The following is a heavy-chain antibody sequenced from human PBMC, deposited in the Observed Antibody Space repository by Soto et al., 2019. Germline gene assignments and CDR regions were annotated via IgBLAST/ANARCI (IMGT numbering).Heavy chain of an antibody. CDR3: ARVWGSYYEFYYYGMDV. V-gene: IGHV1-18*01. CDR2: ISAYNGNT. J-gene: IGHJ6*02. D-gene: IGHD1-26*01. Sequence: AASVKVSCKASGYTFTSYGISWVRQAPGQGLEWMGWISAYNGNTNYAQKLQGRVTMTTDTSTSTAYMELRSLRSDDTAVYYCARVWGSYYEFYYYGMDVWGQGTTVTVSS. CDR1: GYTFTSYG.